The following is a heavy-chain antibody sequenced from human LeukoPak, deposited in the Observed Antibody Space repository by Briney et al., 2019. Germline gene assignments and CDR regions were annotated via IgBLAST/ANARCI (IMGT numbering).Heavy chain of an antibody. CDR3: AREVGGTGTTPEDPDYYYYMDV. CDR2: IIPIFGTA. D-gene: IGHD1-7*01. J-gene: IGHJ6*03. V-gene: IGHV1-69*13. CDR1: GGTFSSYA. Sequence: SVKVSCKASGGTFSSYAISWVRQAPGQGLKWMGGIIPIFGTANYAQKFQGRVTIPADESTSTAYMELSRLRSEDTAVYYCAREVGGTGTTPEDPDYYYYMDVWGKGTTVTVSS.